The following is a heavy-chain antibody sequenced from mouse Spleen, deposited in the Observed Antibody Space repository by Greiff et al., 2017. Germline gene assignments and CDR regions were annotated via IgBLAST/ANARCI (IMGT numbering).Heavy chain of an antibody. V-gene: IGHV3-8*02. J-gene: IGHJ4*01. CDR3: ARYKYGNYYAMDY. CDR1: GDSITSGY. CDR2: ISYSGST. D-gene: IGHD2-10*02. Sequence: VQLQQSGPSLVKPSQTLSLTCSVTGDSITSGYWNWIRKFPGNKLEYMGYISYSGSTYYNPSLKSRISITRDTSKNQYYLQLNSVTTEDTATYYCARYKYGNYYAMDYWGQGTSVTVSS.